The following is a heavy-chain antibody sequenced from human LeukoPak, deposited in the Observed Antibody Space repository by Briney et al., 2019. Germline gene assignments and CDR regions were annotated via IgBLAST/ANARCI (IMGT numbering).Heavy chain of an antibody. CDR3: ARVAAAGIFFDY. CDR1: GASISSGDYY. V-gene: IGHV4-61*08. CDR2: IYYSGST. Sequence: SETLSLTCTVSGASISSGDYYWSWIRQPPGKGLEWIGYIYYSGSTNYNPSLKSRVTISVDTSKNQFSLKLSSVTAADTAVYYCARVAAAGIFFDYWGQGTLVTVSS. D-gene: IGHD6-13*01. J-gene: IGHJ4*02.